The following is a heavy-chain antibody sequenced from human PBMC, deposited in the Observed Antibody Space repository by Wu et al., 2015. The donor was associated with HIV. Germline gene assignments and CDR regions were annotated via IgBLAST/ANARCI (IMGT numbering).Heavy chain of an antibody. CDR1: GYTFTGYY. J-gene: IGHJ5*02. D-gene: IGHD3-10*01. CDR3: ARDQSEVLRANWFDP. CDR2: INPNSGGT. Sequence: QVQLVQSGAEVKKPGASVKVSCKASGYTFTGYYMHWVRQAPGQGLEWMGWINPNSGGTNYAQKFQGRVTMTRDTSISTAYMELSRLRSDDTAVYYCARDQSEVLRANWFDPWGQGTLVTVSS. V-gene: IGHV1-2*02.